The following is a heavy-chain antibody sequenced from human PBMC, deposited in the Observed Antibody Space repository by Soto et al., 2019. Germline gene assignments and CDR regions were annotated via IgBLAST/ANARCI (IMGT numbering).Heavy chain of an antibody. CDR3: ARGQEPRTIFGVVINGRMAFDI. J-gene: IGHJ3*02. V-gene: IGHV1-8*01. CDR2: MNPNSGNT. CDR1: GYTFTSYD. D-gene: IGHD3-3*01. Sequence: GASVKVSCKASGYTFTSYDINWVRQATGQGLEWMGWMNPNSGNTGYAQKFQGRVTMTRNTSISTAYMELSSLRSEDTAVYYCARGQEPRTIFGVVINGRMAFDIWGQGTMVTVSS.